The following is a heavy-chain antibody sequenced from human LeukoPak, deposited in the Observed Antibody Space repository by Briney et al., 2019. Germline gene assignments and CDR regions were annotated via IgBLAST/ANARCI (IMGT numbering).Heavy chain of an antibody. J-gene: IGHJ5*02. CDR2: INPSGGST. CDR3: ARDGVLLWFGESPPSGWFDP. Sequence: ASVKVSCKASGYTFTSYYMHLVRQAPAQGLEWMGIINPSGGSTSYAQKFQGRVTMTRDTSTSTVYMELSSLRSEDTAVYYCARDGVLLWFGESPPSGWFDPWGQGTLVTVSS. D-gene: IGHD3-10*01. CDR1: GYTFTSYY. V-gene: IGHV1-46*01.